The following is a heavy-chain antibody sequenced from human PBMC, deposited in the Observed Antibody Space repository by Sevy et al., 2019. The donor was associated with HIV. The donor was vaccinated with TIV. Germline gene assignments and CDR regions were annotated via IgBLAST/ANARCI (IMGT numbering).Heavy chain of an antibody. CDR2: ISSGSTYT. CDR1: GFTFSAYY. CDR3: ARSRSNYGDYYFDY. D-gene: IGHD4-17*01. V-gene: IGHV3-11*06. J-gene: IGHJ4*02. Sequence: GGSLRLSCAASGFTFSAYYMTWIRQAPGKGLERVSYISSGSTYTNYADSVKGRFTVSRDNAKNSLYLQMNSLRAEDTAVYYCARSRSNYGDYYFDYWGQGTLVTVSS.